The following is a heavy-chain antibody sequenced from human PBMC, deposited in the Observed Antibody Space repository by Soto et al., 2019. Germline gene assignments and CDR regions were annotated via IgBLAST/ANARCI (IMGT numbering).Heavy chain of an antibody. V-gene: IGHV1-3*01. CDR2: INAGNGNT. CDR1: GYTFTSYG. CDR3: ARDKEGNYYDSSGYAH. D-gene: IGHD3-22*01. J-gene: IGHJ4*02. Sequence: ASVKVSCKASGYTFTSYGLHWVRQAPGQRLEWMGWINAGNGNTKYSQKFQGRVTITRDTSASTAYMELSSLRSEDTAVYYCARDKEGNYYDSSGYAHWGKGTLVTVPS.